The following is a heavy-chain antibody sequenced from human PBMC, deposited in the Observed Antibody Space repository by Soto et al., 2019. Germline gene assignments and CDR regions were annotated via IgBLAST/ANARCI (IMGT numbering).Heavy chain of an antibody. CDR2: ISAYNGDT. Sequence: QVQLVQSGGEVKKPGASVKVSCKASGYTFTSFGISWVRQAPGQGLEWMGWISAYNGDTNYAQKVQGRVIMTTDTSTSTAYMELRSLRSDDTAVYYCARDKLVYYYGSGSFDYLGQGPVVTVSS. CDR1: GYTFTSFG. D-gene: IGHD3-10*01. CDR3: ARDKLVYYYGSGSFDY. J-gene: IGHJ4*02. V-gene: IGHV1-18*04.